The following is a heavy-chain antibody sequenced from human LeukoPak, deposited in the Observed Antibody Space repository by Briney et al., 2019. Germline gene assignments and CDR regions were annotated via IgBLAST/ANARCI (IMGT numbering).Heavy chain of an antibody. CDR2: ISDDGSNK. D-gene: IGHD3-16*02. V-gene: IGHV3-30*18. CDR1: GFTFSTYG. CDR3: AKGDGGGSYHYFTY. Sequence: GGSLRLSCAASGFTFSTYGMHWVRQAPGKGLEWVAVISDDGSNKYYADSVKGRFTISRDNSKNTLYLQMNSLRAEDTAVYYSAKGDGGGSYHYFTYWGQGTLVTVSS. J-gene: IGHJ4*02.